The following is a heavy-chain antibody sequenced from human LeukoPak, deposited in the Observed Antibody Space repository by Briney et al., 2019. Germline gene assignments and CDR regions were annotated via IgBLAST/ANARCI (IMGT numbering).Heavy chain of an antibody. D-gene: IGHD5-12*01. CDR3: AREATYRDFDY. V-gene: IGHV1-2*02. Sequence: GASVKASCKASGYIFAAYYVHWVRQAPGQGLEWMGWINPNSGDTNYAQKFQGRVTMTRDTSTAYMDLRSLRSDDTAVYYCAREATYRDFDYWGQGTLVTVSS. CDR1: GYIFAAYY. J-gene: IGHJ4*02. CDR2: INPNSGDT.